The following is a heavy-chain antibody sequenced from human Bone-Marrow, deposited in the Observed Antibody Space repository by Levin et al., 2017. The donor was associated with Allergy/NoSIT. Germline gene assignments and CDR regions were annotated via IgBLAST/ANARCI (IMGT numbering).Heavy chain of an antibody. J-gene: IGHJ3*02. CDR2: ISYSGST. CDR1: GGSVRGDNYY. CDR3: ARDHGDSSDAFAI. D-gene: IGHD4-17*01. Sequence: SETLSLTCSVSGGSVRGDNYYWSWIRQPPGKRLEWIGYISYSGSTTYSPSLESRVTISLGASENQFSLRLSSLTAADTAVYYCARDHGDSSDAFAIWGQGTMVTVSS. V-gene: IGHV4-61*01.